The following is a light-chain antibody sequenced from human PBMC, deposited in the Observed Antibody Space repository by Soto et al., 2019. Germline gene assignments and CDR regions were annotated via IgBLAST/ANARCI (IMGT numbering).Light chain of an antibody. CDR3: QQYGSSPT. CDR2: DVS. V-gene: IGKV3-20*01. Sequence: EIVLTQSPGTLSLSPGERATLSCRSSQSVSSSYLAWYQQKPGQAPRLLIYDVSSRATGIPDRFSGSGSGTDFTLTISRLELEDFAVYYCQQYGSSPTFAQGTQVEIK. J-gene: IGKJ1*01. CDR1: QSVSSSY.